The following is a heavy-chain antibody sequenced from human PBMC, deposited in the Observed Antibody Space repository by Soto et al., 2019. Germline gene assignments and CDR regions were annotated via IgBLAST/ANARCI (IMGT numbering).Heavy chain of an antibody. Sequence: GGSLRLSCAASGFTFSSYSMNWVRQAPGKGLEWVSSISSSSSYIYYADSVKGRFTISRDNAKNSLYLQMNSLRAEDTAVYYCARDQPMYSSGWSNNDAFDIWGQGTMVTVSS. V-gene: IGHV3-21*01. D-gene: IGHD6-19*01. CDR2: ISSSSSYI. CDR3: ARDQPMYSSGWSNNDAFDI. CDR1: GFTFSSYS. J-gene: IGHJ3*02.